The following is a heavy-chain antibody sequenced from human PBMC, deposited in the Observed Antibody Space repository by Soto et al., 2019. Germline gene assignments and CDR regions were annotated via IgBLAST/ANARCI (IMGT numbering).Heavy chain of an antibody. D-gene: IGHD2-8*01. CDR2: ISSSGSTI. V-gene: IGHV3-48*03. Sequence: PGGSLRLSCAASGFTFSSYEMNWVRQAPGKGLEWVSYISSSGSTIYYADSVKGRFTISRDNAKNSLYLQTNSLRAEDTAVYYCARGTCTNGVCYTRPHYYYGMDVWGQGTTVTVSS. CDR1: GFTFSSYE. J-gene: IGHJ6*02. CDR3: ARGTCTNGVCYTRPHYYYGMDV.